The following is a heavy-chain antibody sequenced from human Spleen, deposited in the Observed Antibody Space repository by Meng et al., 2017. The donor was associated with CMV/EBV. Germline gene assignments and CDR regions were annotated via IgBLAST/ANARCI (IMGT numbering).Heavy chain of an antibody. Sequence: SLKISCAASGFTFEDYAMHWVRQVPGMGLGWVSGISWNSGSTGYADSVKGRFTISIDNAKNSLYLQMNSLRAEDTAVYYCARDQGGYYGMDVWGQGTTVTVSS. V-gene: IGHV3-9*01. CDR2: ISWNSGST. CDR3: ARDQGGYYGMDV. D-gene: IGHD3-16*01. CDR1: GFTFEDYA. J-gene: IGHJ6*02.